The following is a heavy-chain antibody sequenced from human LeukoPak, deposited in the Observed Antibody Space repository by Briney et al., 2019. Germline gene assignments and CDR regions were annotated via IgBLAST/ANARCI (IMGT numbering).Heavy chain of an antibody. D-gene: IGHD3-22*01. CDR3: ASSADSGYSLD. Sequence: GGSLRLSCAASGLTFSSDWMSWVRQAPGKGLEWVANIKQDGSEKYYVDSVKGRLTISRGNAKNSLYLQMNSLRAEDTAVYYCASSADSGYSLDWGQGTLVTVSS. J-gene: IGHJ4*02. CDR1: GLTFSSDW. V-gene: IGHV3-7*01. CDR2: IKQDGSEK.